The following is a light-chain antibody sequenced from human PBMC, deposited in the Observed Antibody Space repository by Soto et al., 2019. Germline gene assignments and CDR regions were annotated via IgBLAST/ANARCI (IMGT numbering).Light chain of an antibody. J-gene: IGKJ1*01. V-gene: IGKV3-20*01. CDR3: QQYGTSPWT. CDR2: GAS. Sequence: EVVLTQSPDTLSLSPGERATLSCRASQSVIANYLAWYQQRPGQAPRLLIYGASSRATGIPDRFSGSGSGTDFTLTISRLEPEDFAVYYCQQYGTSPWTFGQGTKVEI. CDR1: QSVIANY.